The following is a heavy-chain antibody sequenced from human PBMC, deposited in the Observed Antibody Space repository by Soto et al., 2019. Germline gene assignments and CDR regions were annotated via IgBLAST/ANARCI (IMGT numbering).Heavy chain of an antibody. CDR1: GFTFSNYW. Sequence: EVQLVESGGGLVQPGGSLRLSCAASGFTFSNYWIHWVRQATGKGLVWVSRIKGDGINTNYADSVKGRFTISRDNAGNTVYLQMNSLRTDDTAVYYCARGIPGHYGFDVWGQGTMVTVSS. D-gene: IGHD1-20*01. CDR2: IKGDGINT. V-gene: IGHV3-74*01. CDR3: ARGIPGHYGFDV. J-gene: IGHJ3*01.